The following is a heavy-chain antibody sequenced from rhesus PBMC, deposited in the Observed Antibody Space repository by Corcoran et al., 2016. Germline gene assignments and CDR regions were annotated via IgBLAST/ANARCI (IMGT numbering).Heavy chain of an antibody. D-gene: IGHD2-27*01. CDR1: GFTFSNYS. CDR2: IKNKANSYTT. J-gene: IGHJ3*01. V-gene: IGHV3-13*01. Sequence: EVQLVESGGGLVQPGGSLRLSCAASGFTFSNYSMHWVRQAQGKGLEWVGLIKNKANSYTTEYGAAVKGRFTISRDDSKNTLYLQMSSLKTEDTALYYCTKRCSGIYCYAGAFDFWGQGLRVTVSS. CDR3: TKRCSGIYCYAGAFDF.